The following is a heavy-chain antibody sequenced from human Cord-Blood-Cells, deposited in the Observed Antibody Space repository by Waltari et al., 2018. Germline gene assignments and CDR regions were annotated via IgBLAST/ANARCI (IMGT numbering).Heavy chain of an antibody. CDR3: ARVRYRDCSSTSCYYFDY. D-gene: IGHD2-2*01. CDR1: GFTFSSYS. J-gene: IGHJ4*02. V-gene: IGHV3-21*01. Sequence: EVQLVESGGGLVKPGGSLRLSCAASGFTFSSYSMNWVRQAPGKGLEWVSSISSSSSYIYYADSVKGRFTISRDNAKNSLYLQMNSLRAEDTAVYYCARVRYRDCSSTSCYYFDYWGQGTLVTVSS. CDR2: ISSSSSYI.